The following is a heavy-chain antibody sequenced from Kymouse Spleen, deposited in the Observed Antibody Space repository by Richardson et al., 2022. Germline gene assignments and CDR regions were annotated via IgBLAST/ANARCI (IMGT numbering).Heavy chain of an antibody. D-gene: IGHD7-27*02. V-gene: IGHV4-34*01. CDR1: GGSFSGYY. CDR3: ARRNWGGDYYYGMDV. J-gene: IGHJ6*02. Sequence: QVQLQQWGAGLLKPSETLSLTCAVYGGSFSGYYWSWIRQPPGKGLEWIGEINHSGSTNYNPSLKSRVTISVDTSKNQFSLKLSSVTAADTAVYYCARRNWGGDYYYGMDVWGQGTTVTVSS. CDR2: INHSGST.